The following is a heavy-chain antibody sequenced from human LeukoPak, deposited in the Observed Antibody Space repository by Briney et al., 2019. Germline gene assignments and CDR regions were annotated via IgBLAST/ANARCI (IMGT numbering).Heavy chain of an antibody. CDR2: INPSGGST. CDR1: GGTFSSYA. V-gene: IGHV1-46*01. J-gene: IGHJ4*02. Sequence: ASVKVSCKASGGTFSSYAISWVRQAPGQGLEWMGIINPSGGSTSYAQEFQGRVTMTRDTSTSTVYMELSSLRSEDTAVYYCARADDSSGWYSFLFDYWGQGTQVTVSS. D-gene: IGHD6-19*01. CDR3: ARADDSSGWYSFLFDY.